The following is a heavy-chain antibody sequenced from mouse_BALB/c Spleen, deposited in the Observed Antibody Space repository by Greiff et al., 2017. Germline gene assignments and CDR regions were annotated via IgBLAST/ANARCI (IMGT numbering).Heavy chain of an antibody. J-gene: IGHJ2*01. V-gene: IGHV2-9-2*01. Sequence: QVQLQQSGPGLVAPSQSLSITCTVSGFSLTSYDISWIRQPPGKGLEWLGVIWTGGGTNYNSAFMSRLSISKDNSKSQVFLKMNSLQTDDTAIYYCVRTHYYGSSNYFDYWGQGTTLTVSS. CDR3: VRTHYYGSSNYFDY. D-gene: IGHD1-1*01. CDR1: GFSLTSYD. CDR2: IWTGGGT.